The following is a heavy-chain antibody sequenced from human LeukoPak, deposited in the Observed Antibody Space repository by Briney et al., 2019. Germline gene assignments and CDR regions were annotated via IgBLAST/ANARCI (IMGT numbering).Heavy chain of an antibody. V-gene: IGHV1-18*04. D-gene: IGHD6-13*01. CDR3: ARDEWDWYSSSWYSRY. CDR1: GDTFSSYY. CDR2: ISAYNGNT. J-gene: IGHJ4*02. Sequence: ASVKVSCKASGDTFSSYYMHWVRQAPGQGLEWMGWISAYNGNTNYAQKLQGRVTMTTDTSTSTAYMELRSLRSDDTAVYYCARDEWDWYSSSWYSRYWGQGTLVTVSS.